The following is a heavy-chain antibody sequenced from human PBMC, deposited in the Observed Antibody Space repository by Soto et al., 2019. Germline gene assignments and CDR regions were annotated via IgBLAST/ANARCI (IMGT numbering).Heavy chain of an antibody. CDR2: ILPDETG. CDR3: AKDRLPTSGQRFYFDS. J-gene: IGHJ4*02. Sequence: DVNLLQSGGGSAQPGGSLRLSCATSGFTFSTYAMTWVSQVPGRGLQWVSTILPDETGFYTVSVKGRFTISRDNYRGIVYLQMNDLWVEDAAIYYCAKDRLPTSGQRFYFDSWGQGSLVTVSS. V-gene: IGHV3-23*01. D-gene: IGHD2-15*01. CDR1: GFTFSTYA.